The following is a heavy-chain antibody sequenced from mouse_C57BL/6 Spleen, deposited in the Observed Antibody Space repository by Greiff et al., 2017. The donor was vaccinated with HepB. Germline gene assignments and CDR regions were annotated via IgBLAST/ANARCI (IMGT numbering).Heavy chain of an antibody. V-gene: IGHV1-61*01. CDR3: ARQNYYGSSYRMDY. D-gene: IGHD1-1*01. Sequence: VQLQQSGAELVRPGSSVKLSCKASGYTFTSYWMDWVKQRPGQGLEWIGNIYPSDSETHYNQKFKDKATLTVDKSSSTAYMQLSSLTSEDSAVYYCARQNYYGSSYRMDYWGQGTSVTVSS. J-gene: IGHJ4*01. CDR2: IYPSDSET. CDR1: GYTFTSYW.